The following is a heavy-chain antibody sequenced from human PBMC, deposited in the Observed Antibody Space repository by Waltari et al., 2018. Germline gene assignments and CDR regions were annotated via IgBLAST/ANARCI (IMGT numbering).Heavy chain of an antibody. CDR2: IYYSGST. CDR1: GGSISSYY. Sequence: QVQLQESGPGLVKPSETLSLTCTVSGGSISSYYWSWIRQPPGKGVEWSGYIYYSGSTNDNPSLKSRVTISVDTSKNQFSLKLSSVTAADTAVYYCARYPGSGSYSEEDDAFDIWGQGTMVTVSS. CDR3: ARYPGSGSYSEEDDAFDI. V-gene: IGHV4-59*01. D-gene: IGHD1-26*01. J-gene: IGHJ3*02.